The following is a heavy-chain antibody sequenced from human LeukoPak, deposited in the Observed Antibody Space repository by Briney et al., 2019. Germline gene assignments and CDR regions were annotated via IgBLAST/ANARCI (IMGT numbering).Heavy chain of an antibody. CDR1: GYTFTIYG. J-gene: IGHJ3*02. CDR3: ARDRGYNPDTFDI. D-gene: IGHD5-24*01. Sequence: ASVKVSCMASGYTFTIYGVSWVRQAPGQGLEWMGWIGTYNGDTNYAQNLQGRVTMTTDTSTRTAYMELRSLRSDDTAVYYCARDRGYNPDTFDIRGQGTMVTVSS. V-gene: IGHV1-18*01. CDR2: IGTYNGDT.